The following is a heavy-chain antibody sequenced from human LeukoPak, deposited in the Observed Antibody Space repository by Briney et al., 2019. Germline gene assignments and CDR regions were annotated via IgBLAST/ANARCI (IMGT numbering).Heavy chain of an antibody. CDR2: MNPNSGNT. V-gene: IGHV1-8*01. CDR1: GYTFTSYD. J-gene: IGHJ6*02. D-gene: IGHD1-26*01. CDR3: AREGQWELLNYYYYGMDV. Sequence: ASVTVSCKASGYTFTSYDINWVRQATGQGLEWMGWMNPNSGNTGYAQKFQGRVTMTRNTSISTAYMELSSLRSEDTAVYYCAREGQWELLNYYYYGMDVWGQGTTVTVSS.